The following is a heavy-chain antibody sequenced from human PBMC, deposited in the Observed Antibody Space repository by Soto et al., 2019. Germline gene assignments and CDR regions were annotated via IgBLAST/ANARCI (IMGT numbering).Heavy chain of an antibody. CDR3: ARDIGPRYYYMDV. D-gene: IGHD2-15*01. Sequence: PGGSLRLSCAASGFTFSSYWMSWVRQAPGKGLEWVANIKQDGSEKYYVDSVKGRFTISRDNAKNSLYLQMNSLRAEDTAVYYCARDIGPRYYYMDVWGKGTTVTVSS. CDR2: IKQDGSEK. J-gene: IGHJ6*03. CDR1: GFTFSSYW. V-gene: IGHV3-7*01.